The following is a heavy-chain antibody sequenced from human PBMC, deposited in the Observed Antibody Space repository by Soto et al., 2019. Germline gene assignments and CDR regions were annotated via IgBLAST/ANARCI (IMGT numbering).Heavy chain of an antibody. J-gene: IGHJ4*02. CDR3: AHRVLRTVFGLVTTTAIYFDF. Sequence: QITLNESGPTQVKPRQALTLTCTFSGFSLTTSGVGVGWIRQSPGKAPEWLALIYWDDDKRYSPSLKSRLTITKHTSKNQLVLTMADLDPADTATYYCAHRVLRTVFGLVTTTAIYFDFWGQGTPVAVSS. D-gene: IGHD3-3*01. CDR1: GFSLTTSGVG. V-gene: IGHV2-5*02. CDR2: IYWDDDK.